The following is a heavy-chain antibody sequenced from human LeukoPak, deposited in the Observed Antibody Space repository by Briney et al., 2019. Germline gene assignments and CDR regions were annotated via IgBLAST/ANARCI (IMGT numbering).Heavy chain of an antibody. D-gene: IGHD3-22*01. CDR2: ISAYNGNT. V-gene: IGHV1-18*01. Sequence: ASVKVSCKASGYTFTSYGISWVRQAPGQGLEWMGWISAYNGNTNYAQKLQGRVTMTTDTSTSTAYMELRSLRSDDTAVYYCARDYDSSGYYSFVFVYWGQGTLVTVSS. CDR3: ARDYDSSGYYSFVFVY. CDR1: GYTFTSYG. J-gene: IGHJ4*02.